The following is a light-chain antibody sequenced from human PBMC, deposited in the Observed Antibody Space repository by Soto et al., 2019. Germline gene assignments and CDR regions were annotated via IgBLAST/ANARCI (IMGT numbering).Light chain of an antibody. CDR1: QSVSAY. CDR2: DAS. CDR3: QQRGTWPPS. V-gene: IGKV3-11*01. Sequence: ENVLTQSPGALSLSPGENATLSCRTSQSVSAYFAWYQQKLGQAPRLLIYDASKRATGIPTRFSGSGSGTDFTLTISSLEPEDFAVYYCQQRGTWPPSFGQGTKVEV. J-gene: IGKJ1*01.